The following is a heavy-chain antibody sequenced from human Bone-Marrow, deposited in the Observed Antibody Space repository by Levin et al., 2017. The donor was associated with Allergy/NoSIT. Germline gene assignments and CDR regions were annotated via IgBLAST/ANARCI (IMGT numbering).Heavy chain of an antibody. J-gene: IGHJ5*01. CDR1: GDSISRGTYS. CDR3: ARGPTLAS. V-gene: IGHV4-30-2*01. CDR2: INHSGFT. Sequence: SCAVSGDSISRGTYSWSWIRQPPGKGLEWIGYINHSGFTYFNPSLKSRVTISLDRPKNQFSLKLNSVTAADTAVYYCARGPTLASWGRGILITVSS.